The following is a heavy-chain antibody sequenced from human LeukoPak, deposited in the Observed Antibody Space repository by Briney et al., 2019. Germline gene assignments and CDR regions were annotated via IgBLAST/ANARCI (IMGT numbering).Heavy chain of an antibody. V-gene: IGHV3-48*01. Sequence: GGSLRLSCAASGFTFSSYSMNWVRQAPGKGLEWISYISGSGSVSYYEDSVKGRFTISRDNSKNTLYLQMSSLRAEDTAVYYCVKDRGGGGRAFDIWGQGTMVTVSS. CDR2: ISGSGSVS. D-gene: IGHD3-16*01. CDR3: VKDRGGGGRAFDI. J-gene: IGHJ3*02. CDR1: GFTFSSYS.